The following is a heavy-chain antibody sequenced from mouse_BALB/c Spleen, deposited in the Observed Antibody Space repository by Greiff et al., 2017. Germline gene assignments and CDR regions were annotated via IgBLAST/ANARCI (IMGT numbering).Heavy chain of an antibody. V-gene: IGHV14-3*02. Sequence: EVKLMESGAELVKPGASVKLSCTASGFNIKDTYMHWVKQRPEQGLEWIGRIDPANGNTKYDPKFQGKATITADTSSNTAYLQLSSLTSEDTAVYYCARETGTGSYAMDYWGQGTSVTVSS. CDR2: IDPANGNT. CDR1: GFNIKDTY. CDR3: ARETGTGSYAMDY. J-gene: IGHJ4*01. D-gene: IGHD4-1*01.